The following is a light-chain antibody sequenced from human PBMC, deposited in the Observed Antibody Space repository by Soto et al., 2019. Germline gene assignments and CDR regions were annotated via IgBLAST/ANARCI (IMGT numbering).Light chain of an antibody. CDR1: QSVSSY. V-gene: IGKV3-11*01. Sequence: EIVLTHSAGPLSFAPGDTATLSCRASQSVSSYLAWYQQKPGQAPRLLIYDASNRATGIPARFSGSGSGTDFTLTISSLEPEDFAVYYCQQRSNWSWTFGQGTKVDIK. J-gene: IGKJ1*01. CDR3: QQRSNWSWT. CDR2: DAS.